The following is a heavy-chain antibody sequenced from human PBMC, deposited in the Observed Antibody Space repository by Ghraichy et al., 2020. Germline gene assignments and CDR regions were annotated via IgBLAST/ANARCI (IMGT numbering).Heavy chain of an antibody. CDR2: ISSSGYTV. CDR3: AIEAVAGNYFDY. V-gene: IGHV3-11*01. D-gene: IGHD6-19*01. J-gene: IGHJ4*02. Sequence: GGSLRLSCAASGFTFSDYYMSWIRQAPGKGLEWVSYISSSGYTVYYADSVKGRFTISRDNAKNSLYLLMNSLRAEDTAVYYCAIEAVAGNYFDYWGQGTLVTVSS. CDR1: GFTFSDYY.